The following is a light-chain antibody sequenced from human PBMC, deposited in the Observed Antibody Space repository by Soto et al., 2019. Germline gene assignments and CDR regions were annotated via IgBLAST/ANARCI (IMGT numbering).Light chain of an antibody. CDR1: QSVSRY. Sequence: EIVLTQSPATLSFSPGERATLSCRASQSVSRYLSWYQQKPGQAPRLLIYDASSRAIGIPARFSGSGSGTDFTLSISSLEAEDFAVYYCQQRSNWPPGYNFGQGNKLEIK. J-gene: IGKJ2*01. CDR3: QQRSNWPPGYN. V-gene: IGKV3-11*01. CDR2: DAS.